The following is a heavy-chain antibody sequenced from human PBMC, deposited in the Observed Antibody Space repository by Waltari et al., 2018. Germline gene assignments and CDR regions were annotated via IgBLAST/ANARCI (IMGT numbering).Heavy chain of an antibody. V-gene: IGHV4-31*03. CDR2: IYYSGGT. CDR3: ARGVGYSSSRYNWFDP. D-gene: IGHD6-13*01. J-gene: IGHJ5*02. Sequence: QVQLQESGPGLVKPSQTLSLTCTVSGGSISSGGYYWSWIRQHPGKGLEWIGYIYYSGGTYYNPSLKSRVTISVDTSKNQFSLKLSSVTAADTAVYYCARGVGYSSSRYNWFDPWGQGTLVTVSS. CDR1: GGSISSGGYY.